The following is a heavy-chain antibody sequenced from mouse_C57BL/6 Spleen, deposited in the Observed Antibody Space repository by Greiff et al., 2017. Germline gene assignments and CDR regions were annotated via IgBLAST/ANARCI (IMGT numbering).Heavy chain of an antibody. J-gene: IGHJ1*03. CDR1: GYTFTSYG. CDR2: IYPRSGNT. CDR3: ARRGCFDV. V-gene: IGHV1-81*01. Sequence: QVQLKQSGAELARPGASVKLSCKASGYTFTSYGISWVKQRTGQGLEWIGEIYPRSGNTYYNEKFKGKATLTADKSSSTAYMELRSLTSEDSAVYFCARRGCFDVWGTGTTVTVSS.